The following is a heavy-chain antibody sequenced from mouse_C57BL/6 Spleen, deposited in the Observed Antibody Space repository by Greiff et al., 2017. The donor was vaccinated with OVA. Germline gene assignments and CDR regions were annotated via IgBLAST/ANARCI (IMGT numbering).Heavy chain of an antibody. V-gene: IGHV1-26*01. CDR1: GYTFTDYY. J-gene: IGHJ4*01. CDR2: INPNNGGT. CDR3: ARLGTDYAMDY. D-gene: IGHD3-3*01. Sequence: EVQLQQSGPELVKPGASVKISCKASGYTFTDYYMNWVKQSHGKSLEWIGDINPNNGGTSYNQKFKGKATLTVDKSSSTAYMELRSLTSEDSAVYYCARLGTDYAMDYWGQGTSVTVSS.